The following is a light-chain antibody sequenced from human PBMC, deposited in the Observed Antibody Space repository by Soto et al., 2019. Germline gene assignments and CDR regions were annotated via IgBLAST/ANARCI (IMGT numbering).Light chain of an antibody. J-gene: IGKJ1*01. CDR1: QSVLYSPDNKNY. V-gene: IGKV4-1*01. CDR3: EQYYSIPRT. CDR2: WAP. Sequence: DIVLTQSPDSLTVSLGERATINCRSSQSVLYSPDNKNYLAWYKQKPGQPPKLLIYWAPTRDSGVPDRLSGSGSGTDFSLAISSLQTEDVAVYYCEQYYSIPRTFGQGTKVEIK.